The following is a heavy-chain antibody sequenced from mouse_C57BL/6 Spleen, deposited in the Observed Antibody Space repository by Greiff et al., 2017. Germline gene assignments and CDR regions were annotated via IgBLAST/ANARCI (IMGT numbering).Heavy chain of an antibody. CDR3: ARDYSNHYYAMGY. D-gene: IGHD2-5*01. CDR2: ISSGSSTI. Sequence: EVKLLESGGGLVKPGGSLKLSCAASGFTFSDYGMHWVRQAPEKGLEWVAYISSGSSTIYYADTVKGRFTISRDNAKNTLFLQMTSLRSEDTAMYYCARDYSNHYYAMGYWGQGTSVTVSS. J-gene: IGHJ4*01. V-gene: IGHV5-17*01. CDR1: GFTFSDYG.